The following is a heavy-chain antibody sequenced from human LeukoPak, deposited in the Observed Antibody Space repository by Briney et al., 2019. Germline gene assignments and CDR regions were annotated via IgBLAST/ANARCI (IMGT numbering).Heavy chain of an antibody. D-gene: IGHD3-16*01. CDR1: GYTFTSYG. Sequence: GASVKVSCKASGYTFTSYGISWVRQAPGQGLEWMGWISAYNGNTNYAQKFQGRVTMTRDTSISTAYMELSRLRSDDTAVYYCARDLGGVGTSSWGQGTLVTVSS. V-gene: IGHV1-18*01. J-gene: IGHJ4*02. CDR3: ARDLGGVGTSS. CDR2: ISAYNGNT.